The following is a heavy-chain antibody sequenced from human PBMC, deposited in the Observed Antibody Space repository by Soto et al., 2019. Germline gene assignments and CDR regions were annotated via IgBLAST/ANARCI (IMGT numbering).Heavy chain of an antibody. Sequence: GGSLRLSCAASRFTFSSYSMNWVRQAPGKGLEWVSYISNGGNTIYYADSVKGRFTISRDNAKNSLYLQMNSLRAEDTAVYYCARVGFDIWGQGTMVTVSS. CDR2: ISNGGNTI. J-gene: IGHJ3*02. CDR1: RFTFSSYS. V-gene: IGHV3-48*01. CDR3: ARVGFDI.